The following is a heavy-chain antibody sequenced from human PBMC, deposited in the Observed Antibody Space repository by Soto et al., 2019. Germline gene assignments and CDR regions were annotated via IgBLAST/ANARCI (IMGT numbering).Heavy chain of an antibody. J-gene: IGHJ3*02. Sequence: QVQLVESGGGVVQPGRSLRLSCAASGFTFSSYAMHWVRQAPGKGLEWVAVISYDGSNKYYADSVKGRFTISRDTSKDPLYLRMNSLRAEATAVYYCARDRAGLDRAFYIWGQGT. D-gene: IGHD4-17*01. CDR2: ISYDGSNK. CDR3: ARDRAGLDRAFYI. V-gene: IGHV3-30-3*01. CDR1: GFTFSSYA.